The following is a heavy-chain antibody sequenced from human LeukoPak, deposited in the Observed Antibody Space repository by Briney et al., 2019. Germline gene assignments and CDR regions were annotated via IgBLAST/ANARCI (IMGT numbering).Heavy chain of an antibody. CDR3: AKRNLGNIDY. CDR2: ISYDGSNK. J-gene: IGHJ4*02. V-gene: IGHV3-30*18. D-gene: IGHD3-16*01. Sequence: GTSLRLPCAASGFTFSNYGMHWVRQAPGKGLEWLAVISYDGSNKYYADSVKGRFTISRDNSKNTLYLQMNSLRAEDTAVYYCAKRNLGNIDYWGQGTLVTVSS. CDR1: GFTFSNYG.